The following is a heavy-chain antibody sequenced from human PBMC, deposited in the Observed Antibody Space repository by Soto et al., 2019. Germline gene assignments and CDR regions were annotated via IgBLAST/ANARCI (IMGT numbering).Heavy chain of an antibody. V-gene: IGHV3-30*14. CDR1: GFTFSSYA. CDR3: ARVGSWLRPEYYFDY. J-gene: IGHJ4*02. Sequence: GGSLRLSCAASGFTFSSYAMHWVRQAPGKGLEWVAVISYDGSNKYYADSVKGRFTISRDNSKNTLYLQMNSLRAEDTAVYYCARVGSWLRPEYYFDYWGQGTLVTVSS. CDR2: ISYDGSNK. D-gene: IGHD5-12*01.